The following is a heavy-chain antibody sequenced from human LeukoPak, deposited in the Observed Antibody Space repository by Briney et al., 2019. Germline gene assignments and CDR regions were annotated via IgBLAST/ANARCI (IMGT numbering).Heavy chain of an antibody. CDR3: ARDGTTLDAFDI. Sequence: GGSLRLPCAASGFTFSSYAMHWVRQAPGKGLEWVAVISYDGSNKYYADSVKGRFTISRDNSKNTRYLQMNSLRAEDTAVYYCARDGTTLDAFDIWGQGTMVTVSS. D-gene: IGHD1-7*01. J-gene: IGHJ3*02. CDR2: ISYDGSNK. V-gene: IGHV3-30-3*01. CDR1: GFTFSSYA.